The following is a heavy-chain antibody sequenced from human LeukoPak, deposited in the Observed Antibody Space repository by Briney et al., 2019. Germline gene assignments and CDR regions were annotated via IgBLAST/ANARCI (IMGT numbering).Heavy chain of an antibody. CDR3: ASALNKYYDTLTAYRY. J-gene: IGHJ4*02. V-gene: IGHV3-30*02. Sequence: PGGSLRLSCAASGFTFSSYGMHWVRQAPGKGLEWVAFIRYDGSNKYYADSVKGRFTISRDNSKNTLYLHVNSLRPEDTAVYYCASALNKYYDTLTAYRYWGQGTRVTVSS. D-gene: IGHD3-9*01. CDR1: GFTFSSYG. CDR2: IRYDGSNK.